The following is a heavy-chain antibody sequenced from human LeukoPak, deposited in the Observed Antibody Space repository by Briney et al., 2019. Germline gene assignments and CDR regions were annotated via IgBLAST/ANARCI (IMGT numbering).Heavy chain of an antibody. D-gene: IGHD1-1*01. CDR3: ARAPAGKFPLDY. CDR2: INPNSDGT. J-gene: IGHJ4*02. Sequence: ASVKVSCKASGYTFTGYYMHWVRQAPGQGLEWMGWINPNSDGTNYAQKFQGRVTMTRDTSISTAYMELSRLRSDDTAVYYCARAPAGKFPLDYWGQGTLVTVSS. CDR1: GYTFTGYY. V-gene: IGHV1-2*02.